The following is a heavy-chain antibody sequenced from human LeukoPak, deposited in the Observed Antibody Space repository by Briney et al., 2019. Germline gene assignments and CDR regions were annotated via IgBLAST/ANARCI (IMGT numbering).Heavy chain of an antibody. Sequence: PGGSLRLSCEASGFTFSSYSMNWVRQAPGKGQEWVSYIDSSGSSTFYADSVKGRFTISRDNAKNSLYLQMYGLRAEDTAVYYCATRYSPFDFWGQGTLVTVSS. CDR1: GFTFSSYS. CDR2: IDSSGSST. CDR3: ATRYSPFDF. D-gene: IGHD5-18*01. V-gene: IGHV3-48*04. J-gene: IGHJ4*02.